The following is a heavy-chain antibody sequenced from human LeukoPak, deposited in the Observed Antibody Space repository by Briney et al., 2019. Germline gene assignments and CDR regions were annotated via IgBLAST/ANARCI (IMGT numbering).Heavy chain of an antibody. Sequence: ASVKVSCKASGGTFSSYAISWVRQAPGQGLEWMGRIIPIFGTANYAQKCQGRVTITTDESTSTAYMELSSLRSEDKAVYYCARGDGWGSNWFDPWGQGTLVTVSS. CDR3: ARGDGWGSNWFDP. V-gene: IGHV1-69*05. CDR1: GGTFSSYA. CDR2: IIPIFGTA. J-gene: IGHJ5*02. D-gene: IGHD7-27*01.